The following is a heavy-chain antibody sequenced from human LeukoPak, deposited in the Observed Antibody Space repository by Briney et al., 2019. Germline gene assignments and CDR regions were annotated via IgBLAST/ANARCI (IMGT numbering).Heavy chain of an antibody. CDR1: GFTFSTFA. J-gene: IGHJ4*02. D-gene: IGHD1-26*01. V-gene: IGHV3-23*01. Sequence: GGSLRLSCAASGFTFSTFAMIWVRQPPGKGLEWVSSIFPSGGEIHYADSVRGRFTISRDNSKSTLSLQMNSLRAEGMAVYYCAKDTIVGATPYYWGQGTLVTVSS. CDR2: IFPSGGEI. CDR3: AKDTIVGATPYY.